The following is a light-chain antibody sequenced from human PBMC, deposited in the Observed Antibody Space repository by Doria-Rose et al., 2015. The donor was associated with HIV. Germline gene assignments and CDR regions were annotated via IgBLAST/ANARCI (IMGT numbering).Light chain of an antibody. CDR1: QSFSSTY. V-gene: IGKV3-20*01. CDR2: DGS. J-gene: IGKJ1*01. CDR3: HQYGTSWT. Sequence: TQSPGTLSLSPGERATLSCRASQSFSSTYLAWYQQKPGQAHSLLIYDGSTRATGIPGRFSASGSGTDFTLTINRLVPGDFALYYCHQYGTSWTFGQGTKVEI.